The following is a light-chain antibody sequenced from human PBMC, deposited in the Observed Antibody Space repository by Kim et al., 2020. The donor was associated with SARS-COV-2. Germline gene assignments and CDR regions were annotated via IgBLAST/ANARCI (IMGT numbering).Light chain of an antibody. CDR1: QSVTSK. V-gene: IGKV3-15*01. J-gene: IGKJ1*01. CDR3: QQYNKWPGT. CDR2: GAS. Sequence: LSPGERTSLSCRASQSVTSKLAWYQQKPGQAPRLLMFGASTRATGVPARFSGSGSGTDFTLTISSLQSEDFAVYYCQQYNKWPGTFGQGTKVEIK.